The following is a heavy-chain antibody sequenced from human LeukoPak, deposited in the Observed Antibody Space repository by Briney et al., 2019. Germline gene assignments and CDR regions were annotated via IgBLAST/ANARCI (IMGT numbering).Heavy chain of an antibody. Sequence: GGSLRLSCAASGVNFDDHAMHWVRQAPGKGLEWVSLISWDGGNTYYADSVKGRFTISRDNSKSSLYLQMNSLRAEDTALYYCTRDIGSGNYYFFDYWGQGTLVTVSS. CDR2: ISWDGGNT. V-gene: IGHV3-43D*03. CDR1: GVNFDDHA. J-gene: IGHJ4*02. D-gene: IGHD1-26*01. CDR3: TRDIGSGNYYFFDY.